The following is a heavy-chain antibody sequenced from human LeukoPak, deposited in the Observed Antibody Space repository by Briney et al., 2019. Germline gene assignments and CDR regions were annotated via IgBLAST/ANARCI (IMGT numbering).Heavy chain of an antibody. D-gene: IGHD6-25*01. CDR1: GYTFTSYG. CDR3: ARGDSSAVY. CDR2: ISAYNGNT. V-gene: IGHV1-18*01. Sequence: ASVKVSCKASGYTFTSYGISWVRQAPGQGLEWMGWISAYNGNTNYAQKFQGRVTMTRDTSISTAYMELSRLRSDDTAVYYCARGDSSAVYWGQGTLVTVSS. J-gene: IGHJ4*02.